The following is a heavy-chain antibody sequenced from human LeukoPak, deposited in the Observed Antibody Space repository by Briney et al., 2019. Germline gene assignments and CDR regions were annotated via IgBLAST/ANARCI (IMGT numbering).Heavy chain of an antibody. CDR3: ARDRGYTYGHPLDY. J-gene: IGHJ4*02. V-gene: IGHV3-33*01. CDR2: IWHDGRNK. CDR1: GFTFSTYV. D-gene: IGHD5-18*01. Sequence: TGGSLRLSCAASGFTFSTYVIHWVRQAPGKGLEWVALIWHDGRNKYYGDSVKDRFTISRDNSKNTLYLQMDSLRDEDTAVYYCARDRGYTYGHPLDYWGQGTLVTVSS.